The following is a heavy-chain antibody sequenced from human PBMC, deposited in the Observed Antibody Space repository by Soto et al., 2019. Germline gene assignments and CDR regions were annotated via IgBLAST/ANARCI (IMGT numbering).Heavy chain of an antibody. Sequence: PSETLSLTCTVSGGSISSGGYYWSWIRQHPGKGLEWIGYIYYSGSTYYNPSLKSRVTISVDTSKNQFSLKLSSVTAADTAVYYCARAVVVVAATRVFDAFYIWGQGTMVTVSS. CDR1: GGSISSGGYY. CDR2: IYYSGST. D-gene: IGHD2-15*01. V-gene: IGHV4-31*03. CDR3: ARAVVVVAATRVFDAFYI. J-gene: IGHJ3*02.